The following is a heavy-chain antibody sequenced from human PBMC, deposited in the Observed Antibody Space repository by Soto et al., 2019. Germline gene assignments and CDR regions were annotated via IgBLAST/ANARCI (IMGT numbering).Heavy chain of an antibody. Sequence: SETLSLTCAVYGGSFSGYYWSWIRQPPGKGLEWIGEINHSGSTNYNPSLKSRVTISVDTSKNQFSLKLSSVTAADTAVYYCARGDQRDIDYFDYWGQGTLVTVSS. CDR3: ARGDQRDIDYFDY. V-gene: IGHV4-34*01. CDR1: GGSFSGYY. CDR2: INHSGST. J-gene: IGHJ4*02. D-gene: IGHD6-25*01.